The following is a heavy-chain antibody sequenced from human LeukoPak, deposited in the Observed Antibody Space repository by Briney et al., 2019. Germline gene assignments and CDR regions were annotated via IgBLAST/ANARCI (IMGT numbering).Heavy chain of an antibody. CDR1: GGSFSGYY. V-gene: IGHV4-34*01. J-gene: IGHJ4*02. CDR3: AAYYDILTGYLTQHSDY. CDR2: INHSGST. D-gene: IGHD3-9*01. Sequence: SETLSLTCAVYGGSFSGYYWSWIRQPPGKGLEWIGEINHSGSTNYNPSLKSRVTISVDTSKNQFSLKLSSVTAADTAVYYCAAYYDILTGYLTQHSDYWGQGTLVTVPS.